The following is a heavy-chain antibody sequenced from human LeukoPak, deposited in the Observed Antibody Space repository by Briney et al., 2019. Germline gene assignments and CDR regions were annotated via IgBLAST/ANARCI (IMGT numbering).Heavy chain of an antibody. Sequence: SVKVSCKASGGTFSSYAISWVRQAPGQGLEWMGGIIPIFGTANYAQKFQGRVTITADESTSTAYMGLSSLRSEDTAVYYCARDPPVGVVPAAQDYWGQGTLVTVSS. V-gene: IGHV1-69*13. CDR1: GGTFSSYA. CDR2: IIPIFGTA. J-gene: IGHJ4*02. D-gene: IGHD2-2*01. CDR3: ARDPPVGVVPAAQDY.